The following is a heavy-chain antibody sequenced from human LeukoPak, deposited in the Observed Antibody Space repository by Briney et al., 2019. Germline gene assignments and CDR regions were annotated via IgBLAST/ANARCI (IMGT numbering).Heavy chain of an antibody. V-gene: IGHV3-48*03. CDR2: ISSSGGTI. CDR1: GFTFSGYE. D-gene: IGHD6-19*01. Sequence: GGSLRLSCAASGFTFSGYEMNWVRQAPGKGLEWVSYISSSGGTIYYADSVKGRFTISRDNAKNSLYLQMNSLRAEDTAVYYCARDLLAVAGKNYWGQGTLVTVSS. CDR3: ARDLLAVAGKNY. J-gene: IGHJ4*02.